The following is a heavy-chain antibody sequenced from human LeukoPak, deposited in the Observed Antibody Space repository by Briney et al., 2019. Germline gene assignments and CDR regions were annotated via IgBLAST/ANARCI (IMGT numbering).Heavy chain of an antibody. J-gene: IGHJ4*02. CDR3: ARDILNGYLGN. CDR1: GFISSNYG. D-gene: IGHD3-9*01. V-gene: IGHV3-33*01. CDR2: IWYDGSKK. Sequence: GGSLRLSCAASGFISSNYGMQWVRQAPGKGLEWVAVIWYDGSKKYYVDSVEGRFTISRDDSKNTLYLQMNSLRAEDTAVYYCARDILNGYLGNWGQGTLVTVSS.